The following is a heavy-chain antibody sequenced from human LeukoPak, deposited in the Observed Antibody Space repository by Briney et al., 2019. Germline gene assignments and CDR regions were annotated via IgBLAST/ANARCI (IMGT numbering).Heavy chain of an antibody. J-gene: IGHJ4*02. V-gene: IGHV1-2*06. D-gene: IGHD2-15*01. CDR2: INPNSGGT. Sequence: APVKVSCKASGYTFTGYYMHWVRQAPGQGLEWVGRINPNSGGTSYAQKFKGRVTMTRDTSISTAYMELSSLTSDDTAVYYCARDSRVAGDYWGQGTLVTVSS. CDR1: GYTFTGYY. CDR3: ARDSRVAGDY.